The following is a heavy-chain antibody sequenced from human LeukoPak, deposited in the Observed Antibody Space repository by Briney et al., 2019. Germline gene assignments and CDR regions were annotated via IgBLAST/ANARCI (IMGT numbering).Heavy chain of an antibody. CDR1: GGSISTYY. J-gene: IGHJ3*01. CDR2: IYYSGST. D-gene: IGHD3-10*01. V-gene: IGHV4-59*12. Sequence: SETLSLTCTVSGGSISTYYWSWIRQPPGKGLEWIGYIYYSGSTNYNPSLKSRVTISVDTSKNQFSLKLSSVTVADTAVYYCARVGSRSRFDAFDFWGQGTMVTVSS. CDR3: ARVGSRSRFDAFDF.